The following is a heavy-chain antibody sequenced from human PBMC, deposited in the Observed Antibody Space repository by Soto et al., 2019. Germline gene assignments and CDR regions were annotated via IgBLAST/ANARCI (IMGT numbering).Heavy chain of an antibody. Sequence: GESLKISCKGSGYSFTSYWISWVRQMPGKGLEWMGRIDPSDSYTNYSPSFQGHVTISADKSISTAYLQWSSLKASDTAMYYCASEGYYDSSGYYYSWLDPWGQGTLVTVSS. CDR2: IDPSDSYT. CDR1: GYSFTSYW. J-gene: IGHJ5*02. V-gene: IGHV5-10-1*01. D-gene: IGHD3-22*01. CDR3: ASEGYYDSSGYYYSWLDP.